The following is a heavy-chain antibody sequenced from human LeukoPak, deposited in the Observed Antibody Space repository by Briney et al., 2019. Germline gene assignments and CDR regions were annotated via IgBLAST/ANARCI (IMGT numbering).Heavy chain of an antibody. J-gene: IGHJ4*02. Sequence: SETLSLTCTVSGGSISSGDYYWSWIRQPPGKGLEWIGYIYYSGNTYYSPSLRSRVTISLDTSKNQFSLKLSSVTAADTAVYYCARAVDYDILTGLEPYYFDYWGQGTLVTVSS. CDR3: ARAVDYDILTGLEPYYFDY. CDR2: IYYSGNT. D-gene: IGHD3-9*01. V-gene: IGHV4-30-4*01. CDR1: GGSISSGDYY.